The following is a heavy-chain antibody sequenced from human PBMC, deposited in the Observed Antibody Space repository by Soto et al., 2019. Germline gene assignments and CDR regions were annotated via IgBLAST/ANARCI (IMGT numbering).Heavy chain of an antibody. CDR1: GLTFSNYA. CDR3: AKNQERELPRVIDF. V-gene: IGHV3-23*01. D-gene: IGHD1-7*01. J-gene: IGHJ4*02. Sequence: EVRLLESGGGLVKPGGSLRLSCATSGLTFSNYAMRWVRQAPGGGLEWVAAMSGSSSTTYYADSVRSRFTISRDRSKNTLYLQMSSLRAEDTALYYCAKNQERELPRVIDFWGQGTLVTVSS. CDR2: MSGSSSTT.